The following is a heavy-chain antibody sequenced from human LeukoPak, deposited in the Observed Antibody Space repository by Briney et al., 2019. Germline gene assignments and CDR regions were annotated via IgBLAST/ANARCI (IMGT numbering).Heavy chain of an antibody. Sequence: GGSLRLSCVASGFTLSSNWMSWVRQAPGKGLEWVANIKEDGSENYYVGSVKGRFTISRDNAKNSLYLHMDSLTAEDTAIYYCARDWVAGVPFDAFDIWGQGTMVSVSS. CDR2: IKEDGSEN. D-gene: IGHD3-10*01. CDR1: GFTLSSNW. V-gene: IGHV3-7*01. CDR3: ARDWVAGVPFDAFDI. J-gene: IGHJ3*02.